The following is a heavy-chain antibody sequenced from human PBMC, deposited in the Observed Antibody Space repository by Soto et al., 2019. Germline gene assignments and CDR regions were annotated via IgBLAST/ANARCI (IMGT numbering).Heavy chain of an antibody. CDR3: ASVGSGPLEVQWFDS. CDR2: IYYSGST. J-gene: IGHJ5*01. Sequence: SETLSLTCTVSGGSISSGGYYWSWIRQHPGKGLEWIGYIYYSGSTYYNPSLKSRVTISVDTSKNQFSLKLSSVTAADTAVYYCASVGSGPLEVQWFDSWGQGTLVTVSS. CDR1: GGSISSGGYY. D-gene: IGHD3-10*01. V-gene: IGHV4-31*03.